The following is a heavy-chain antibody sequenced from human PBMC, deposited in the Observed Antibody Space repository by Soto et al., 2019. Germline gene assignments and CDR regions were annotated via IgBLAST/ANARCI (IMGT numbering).Heavy chain of an antibody. Sequence: ASVKVSCKASGYTFTSYGISWVRQAPGQGLEWMGWISAYNGNTNYAQKLQGRVTMTTDTSTSTAYMELRSLRSDDTAVYYCAGDPGYNCGWPLHCFGYWGQGTMVT. CDR3: AGDPGYNCGWPLHCFGY. CDR1: GYTFTSYG. J-gene: IGHJ3*01. D-gene: IGHD1-20*01. CDR2: ISAYNGNT. V-gene: IGHV1-18*01.